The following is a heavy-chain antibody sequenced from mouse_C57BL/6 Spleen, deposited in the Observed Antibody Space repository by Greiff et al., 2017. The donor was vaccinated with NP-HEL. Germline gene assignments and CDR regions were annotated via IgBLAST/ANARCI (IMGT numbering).Heavy chain of an antibody. CDR3: TREGTTVAYYFDY. CDR2: IDPETGGT. D-gene: IGHD1-1*01. J-gene: IGHJ2*01. CDR1: GYTFTDYE. V-gene: IGHV1-15*01. Sequence: VQLQESGAELVRPGASVTLSCKASGYTFTDYEMHWVKQTPVHGLEWIGAIDPETGGTAYNQKFKGKAILTADKSSSTAYMELRSLTSEDSAVYYCTREGTTVAYYFDYWGQGTTLTVSS.